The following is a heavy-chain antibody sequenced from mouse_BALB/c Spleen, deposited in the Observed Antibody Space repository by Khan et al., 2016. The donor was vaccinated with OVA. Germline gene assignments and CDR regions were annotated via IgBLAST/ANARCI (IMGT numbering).Heavy chain of an antibody. Sequence: QVQLQQPGTELVRPGASVKLSCKASGYTFTNYWINWVKQRPGQGLEWIGNIYPSDSYTNYNQKLKDKATLTGDKSSSTASMQDKSTTSEDSAVYYCTREVVDGSSFAYGGQGTLVTVSA. D-gene: IGHD2-3*01. CDR2: IYPSDSYT. J-gene: IGHJ3*01. CDR3: TREVVDGSSFAY. CDR1: GYTFTNYW. V-gene: IGHV1-69*02.